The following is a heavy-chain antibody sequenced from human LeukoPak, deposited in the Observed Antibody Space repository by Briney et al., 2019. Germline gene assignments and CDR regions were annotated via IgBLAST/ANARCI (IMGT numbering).Heavy chain of an antibody. CDR2: ISSSSSTI. V-gene: IGHV3-48*02. Sequence: GGSLRLSCAASGFTFSSYSMNWVRQAPGKGLEWVSYISSSSSTIYYADSVKGRFTISRDNAKNPLYLQMNSLRDEDTAVYYCARRALTPGDYWGQGTLVAVSS. CDR3: ARRALTPGDY. CDR1: GFTFSSYS. D-gene: IGHD1-1*01. J-gene: IGHJ4*02.